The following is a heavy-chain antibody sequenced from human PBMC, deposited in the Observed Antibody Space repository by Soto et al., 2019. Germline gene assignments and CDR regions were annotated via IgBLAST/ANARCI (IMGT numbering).Heavy chain of an antibody. Sequence: EVQLVESGGGLVQPGGSLRLSCAASGFTFSSYGMNWVRQAPGKGLEWVSHISGSTSVTSYADSVKGRFTISRDNAKNSLFLQMNSLRDEDTAVYYCARDRPLGVHTYVCDSWGKGTLVTVSS. D-gene: IGHD5-18*01. CDR3: ARDRPLGVHTYVCDS. V-gene: IGHV3-48*02. J-gene: IGHJ5*01. CDR1: GFTFSSYG. CDR2: ISGSTSVT.